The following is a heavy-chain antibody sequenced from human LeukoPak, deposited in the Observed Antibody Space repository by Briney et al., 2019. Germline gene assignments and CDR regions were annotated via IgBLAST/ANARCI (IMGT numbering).Heavy chain of an antibody. J-gene: IGHJ4*02. V-gene: IGHV3-33*01. CDR1: GFTFGGYG. Sequence: GGSLRLSCAGSGFTFGGYGMHWFRQTPGKGLEWVAVIAYDGSRAFYADSVKGRFTISRDNSKNTMSVQMDDLRAEDTAVYYCTRYNNDHFDYWGQGALVTVSS. CDR3: TRYNNDHFDY. D-gene: IGHD1-14*01. CDR2: IAYDGSRA.